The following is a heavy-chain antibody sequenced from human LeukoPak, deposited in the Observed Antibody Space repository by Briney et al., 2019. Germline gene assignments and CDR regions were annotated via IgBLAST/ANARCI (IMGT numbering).Heavy chain of an antibody. CDR3: AKDPPLYYDILTGYKGFFDY. D-gene: IGHD3-9*01. CDR2: IRGSGGST. CDR1: GFTFSSYA. Sequence: GGSLRLSCAASGFTFSSYAMSWVRQAPGKGLEGVSAIRGSGGSTYYADSVKGRFTISRDNSKNTLYLQMNSLRAEDTAVYYCAKDPPLYYDILTGYKGFFDYWGQGTLVTVSS. V-gene: IGHV3-23*01. J-gene: IGHJ4*02.